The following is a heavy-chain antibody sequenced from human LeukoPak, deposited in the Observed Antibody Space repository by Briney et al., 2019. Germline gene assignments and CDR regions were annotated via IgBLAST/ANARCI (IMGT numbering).Heavy chain of an antibody. CDR3: AKDKSAMVRGVGDAFDI. J-gene: IGHJ3*02. Sequence: GGSLRLSCAASGFTFDDYAMHWVRQAPGKGLEWVSGISWNSGSTGYADSVKGRFTISRDNAKNSLYLQMNSLRAEDTALYYCAKDKSAMVRGVGDAFDIWGQGTMVTVSS. V-gene: IGHV3-9*01. CDR1: GFTFDDYA. D-gene: IGHD3-10*01. CDR2: ISWNSGST.